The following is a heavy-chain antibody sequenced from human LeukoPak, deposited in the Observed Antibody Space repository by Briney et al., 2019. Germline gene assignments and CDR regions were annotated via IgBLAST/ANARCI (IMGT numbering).Heavy chain of an antibody. V-gene: IGHV1-2*02. D-gene: IGHD3-10*01. CDR1: GYTFTGYY. J-gene: IGHJ4*02. Sequence: ASVKVSCKASGYTFTGYYIHWVRQSPGQGPEWMGWFNPNSGATDSAQKFQGRVTMTGDTSISTAYMELSGLTSDDTAVYYRAREYGSGYYYVYLDYWGQGTLVTVSS. CDR3: AREYGSGYYYVYLDY. CDR2: FNPNSGAT.